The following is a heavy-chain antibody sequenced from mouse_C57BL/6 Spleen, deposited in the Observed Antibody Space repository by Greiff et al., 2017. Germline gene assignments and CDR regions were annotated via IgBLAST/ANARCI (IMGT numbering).Heavy chain of an antibody. CDR3: ASRGAMDY. CDR1: GYTFTSYD. V-gene: IGHV1-85*01. J-gene: IGHJ4*01. Sequence: VHLVESGPELVKPGASVKLSCKASGYTFTSYDINWVKQRPGQGLEWIGWIYPRGGSTKYNEKFKGKATLTVDTSSSTAYMELHSLTSEDSAVYFCASRGAMDYWGQGTSVTVSS. CDR2: IYPRGGST.